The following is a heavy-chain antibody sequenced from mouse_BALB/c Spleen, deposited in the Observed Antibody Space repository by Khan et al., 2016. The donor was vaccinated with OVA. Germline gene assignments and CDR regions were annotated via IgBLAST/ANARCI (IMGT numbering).Heavy chain of an antibody. D-gene: IGHD1-1*01. Sequence: VQLKQSGPSLVKPSQTLSLSCSVTGDSITSGFWNWIRKFPGNKFEYLGYITYSGNIYYNPSLKSRISITRDTSKSQYYLQLNSVTTEDTATYYCARYYGSGAMAYWGQGTSVTVSS. V-gene: IGHV3-8*02. CDR1: GDSITSGF. CDR3: ARYYGSGAMAY. CDR2: ITYSGNI. J-gene: IGHJ4*01.